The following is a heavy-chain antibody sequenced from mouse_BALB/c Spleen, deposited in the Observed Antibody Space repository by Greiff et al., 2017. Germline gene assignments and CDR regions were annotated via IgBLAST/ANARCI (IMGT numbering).Heavy chain of an antibody. CDR2: ISTYYGDA. V-gene: IGHV1S137*01. CDR3: AREKRNYAMDY. J-gene: IGHJ4*01. Sequence: QVQLKQSGAELVRPGVSVKISCKGSGYTFTDYAMHWVKQSHAKSLEWIGVISTYYGDASYNQKFKGKATMTVDKSSSTAYMELARLTSEDSAIYYCAREKRNYAMDYWGQGTSVTVSS. CDR1: GYTFTDYA.